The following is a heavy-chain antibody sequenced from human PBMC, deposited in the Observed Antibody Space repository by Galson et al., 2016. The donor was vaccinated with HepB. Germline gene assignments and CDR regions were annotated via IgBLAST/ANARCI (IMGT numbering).Heavy chain of an antibody. CDR1: GFSLSTRGVG. V-gene: IGHV2-5*02. CDR2: IYWDDDK. J-gene: IGHJ6*02. CDR3: ARAYCGGDCLSYNILYQYGLDV. D-gene: IGHD2-21*01. Sequence: PALVKPTQTLTLTCTFSGFSLSTRGVGVGWIRQPPGEALEWLTLIYWDDDKRYNPSLKSRPTVTKDTSKSQVVLTMTHVDPVDTATYYCARAYCGGDCLSYNILYQYGLDVWGQGTTVTVSS.